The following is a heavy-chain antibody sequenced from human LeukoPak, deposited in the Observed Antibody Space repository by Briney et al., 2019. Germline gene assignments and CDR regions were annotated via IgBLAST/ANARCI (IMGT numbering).Heavy chain of an antibody. CDR3: ATDGDGYPFDY. V-gene: IGHV3-23*01. CDR1: GFTFSSYA. Sequence: GGSLRLCCAASGFTFSSYAVSWVRQAPGKGLEWVSAISDNGYGTYFADSVKGRFTISRDNSKNTLYLQMNSLRAEDTAVYYCATDGDGYPFDYWGQGTLVTVSS. J-gene: IGHJ4*02. CDR2: ISDNGYGT. D-gene: IGHD5-24*01.